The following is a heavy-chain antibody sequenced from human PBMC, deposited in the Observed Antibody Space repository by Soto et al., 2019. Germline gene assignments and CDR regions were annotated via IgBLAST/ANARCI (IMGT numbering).Heavy chain of an antibody. D-gene: IGHD3-9*01. CDR2: IYYSGST. J-gene: IGHJ6*03. CDR3: ATTLGLRYFDWLSGSENYYYHKDV. Sequence: SETLSLTCTVSGGSISSYYWSWIRQPPGKGLEWIGYIYYSGSTNYNPSLKSRVTISVDTSKNQFSLELSSVTAADTAVYYCATTLGLRYFDWLSGSENYYYHKDVSGKGTTVTVSS. CDR1: GGSISSYY. V-gene: IGHV4-59*01.